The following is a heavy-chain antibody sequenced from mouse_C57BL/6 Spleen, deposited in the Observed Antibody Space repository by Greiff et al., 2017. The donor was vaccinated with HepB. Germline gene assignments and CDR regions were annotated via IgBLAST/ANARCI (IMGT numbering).Heavy chain of an antibody. Sequence: EVKLEESGGGLVKPGGSLKLSCAASGFTFSDYGMHWVRQAPEKGLEWVAYISSGSSTIYYAETVKGRFTISRDNAKNTLFLQMTSLRSEDTAMYYCARTVHWYFDVWGTGTTVTVSS. J-gene: IGHJ1*03. CDR2: ISSGSSTI. V-gene: IGHV5-17*01. CDR3: ARTVHWYFDV. CDR1: GFTFSDYG.